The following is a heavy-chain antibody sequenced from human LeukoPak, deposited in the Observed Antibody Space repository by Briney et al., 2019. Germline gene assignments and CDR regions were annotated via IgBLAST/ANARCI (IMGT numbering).Heavy chain of an antibody. D-gene: IGHD5-12*01. CDR2: INHRGRT. CDR1: GGSFSGYY. CDR3: ARRRGYTLDY. V-gene: IGHV4-34*01. Sequence: PSETLSLTCAVYGGSFSGYYWSWIRQPPGKGLEWIGEINHRGRTNCNPSLKSRVTISVDTSKNQFSLKLSSVTAADTAVYYCARRRGYTLDYWGQGTLVTVSS. J-gene: IGHJ4*02.